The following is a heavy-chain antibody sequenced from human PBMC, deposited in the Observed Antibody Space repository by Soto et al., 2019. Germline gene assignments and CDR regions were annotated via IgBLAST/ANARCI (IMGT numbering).Heavy chain of an antibody. J-gene: IGHJ3*02. Sequence: QVQLVESGGGVVQPGGSLRLSCEVSGFTFSIYGVQWVRQAPGKGLECVAGISYDGSNKYYVDSVTGRFTSSRDNSKSMLYLQMNSLRPEDTAVYYCVRVGARFVWTVINDAFDIWGLGTKVTVAS. CDR1: GFTFSIYG. CDR2: ISYDGSNK. D-gene: IGHD2-21*02. CDR3: VRVGARFVWTVINDAFDI. V-gene: IGHV3-30*03.